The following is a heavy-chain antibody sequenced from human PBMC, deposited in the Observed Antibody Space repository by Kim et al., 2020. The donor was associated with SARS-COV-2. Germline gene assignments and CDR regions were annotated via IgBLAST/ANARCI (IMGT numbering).Heavy chain of an antibody. J-gene: IGHJ4*02. CDR3: GRGGEWGIVVVPAATLPHFDY. CDR2: INPNSGGT. Sequence: ASVKVSCKASGYTFTGYYMHWVRQAPGQGLEWMGWINPNSGGTNYAQKFQGRVTMTRDTSISTAYMELSRLRSDDTAVYYCGRGGEWGIVVVPAATLPHFDYWGQGTLVTVSS. CDR1: GYTFTGYY. D-gene: IGHD2-2*01. V-gene: IGHV1-2*02.